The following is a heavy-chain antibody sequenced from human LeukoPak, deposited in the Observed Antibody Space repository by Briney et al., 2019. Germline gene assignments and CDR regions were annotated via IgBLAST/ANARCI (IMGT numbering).Heavy chain of an antibody. Sequence: KPSETLSLTCTVSGGSISSSSYYWGWIRQPPGEGLEWIASIHYSGSTHYNPSLKSRVTISVDTSKNQFSLKLSSVTAADTAVYYCVRLASGLIDYWGQGTLVTVSS. CDR2: IHYSGST. CDR3: VRLASGLIDY. D-gene: IGHD6-19*01. CDR1: GGSISSSSYY. J-gene: IGHJ4*02. V-gene: IGHV4-39*01.